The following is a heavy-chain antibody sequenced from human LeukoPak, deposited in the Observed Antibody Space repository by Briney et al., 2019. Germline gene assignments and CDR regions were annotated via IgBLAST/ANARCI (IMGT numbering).Heavy chain of an antibody. V-gene: IGHV1-8*01. Sequence: ASGKVSCKASGYTFTSYDINWVGQAAGQGVEWRGWMNPNSGKAGYAKKFKGRVTMKRNTSITTAYMDLSSLRSEDTAVYYYARVENYYDSSGSGYWGQGTLVTVSS. CDR3: ARVENYYDSSGSGY. CDR1: GYTFTSYD. D-gene: IGHD3-22*01. J-gene: IGHJ4*02. CDR2: MNPNSGKA.